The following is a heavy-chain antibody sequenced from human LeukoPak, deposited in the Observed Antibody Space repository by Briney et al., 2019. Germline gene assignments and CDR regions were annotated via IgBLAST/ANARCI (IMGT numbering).Heavy chain of an antibody. CDR2: IYHSGST. V-gene: IGHV4-38-2*02. Sequence: SETLSLTCAVSDYSISSAYYWGWIRQPPGKGLEWIGSIYHSGSTDYNPSLKSRVTISVDTSKNQFSLKLRSVTVADTAVYYCARDQAYCGGDCYFDFWGQGTLVTVSS. D-gene: IGHD2-21*02. CDR3: ARDQAYCGGDCYFDF. CDR1: DYSISSAYY. J-gene: IGHJ4*02.